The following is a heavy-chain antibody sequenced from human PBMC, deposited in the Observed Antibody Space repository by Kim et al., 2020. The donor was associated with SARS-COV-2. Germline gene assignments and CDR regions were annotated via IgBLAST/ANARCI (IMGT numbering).Heavy chain of an antibody. CDR2: IYYSGST. CDR3: SRKRLTLDY. CDR1: GGSISSYY. V-gene: IGHV4-59*01. J-gene: IGHJ4*02. Sequence: SETLSLTCTVSGGSISSYYWSWIRQPPGKGLEWIGYIYYSGSTNYNPSLKSRVTISVDTSKNQFSLKLSSVTAADTAVYYCSRKRLTLDYWGQGTLVTVS. D-gene: IGHD3-16*01.